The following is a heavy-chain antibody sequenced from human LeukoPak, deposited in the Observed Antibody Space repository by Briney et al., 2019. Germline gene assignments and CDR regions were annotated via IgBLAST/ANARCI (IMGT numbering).Heavy chain of an antibody. CDR2: ISSSSSTI. CDR3: ARDGLAAAGMTRAFDI. V-gene: IGHV3-48*04. CDR1: GFTFRSYS. J-gene: IGHJ3*02. Sequence: GGSLRLSCAASGFTFRSYSMNWVRQAPGKGLEWVSYISSSSSTIYYADSVKGRFTISRDNAKNSLYLQMNSLRAEDTAVYYCARDGLAAAGMTRAFDIWGQGTMVTVSS. D-gene: IGHD6-13*01.